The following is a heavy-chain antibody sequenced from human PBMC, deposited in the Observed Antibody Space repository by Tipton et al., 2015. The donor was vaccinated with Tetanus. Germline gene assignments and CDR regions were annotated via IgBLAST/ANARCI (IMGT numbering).Heavy chain of an antibody. CDR3: AREADCSGGSCFSGDFDN. J-gene: IGHJ4*02. CDR2: SWYDGTDK. CDR1: GFIFSSYG. Sequence: CAASGFIFSSYGIHWVRQAPGKGLEWVAVSWYDGTDKYYVDSVKGRFTISRDNSKNTLYLQMNSLRAEDTAVYYCAREADCSGGSCFSGDFDNWGQGTQVTVSS. D-gene: IGHD2-15*01. V-gene: IGHV3-33*01.